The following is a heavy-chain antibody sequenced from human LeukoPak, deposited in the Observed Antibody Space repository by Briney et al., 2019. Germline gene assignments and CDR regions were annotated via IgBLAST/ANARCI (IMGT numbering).Heavy chain of an antibody. J-gene: IGHJ6*03. CDR3: ARGLYYIDV. CDR2: ISGSTSVI. Sequence: GGSLRLSCAASGFTFSTHTMAWVRQAPGKGLEWVSYISGSTSVIYYADSVKGRFTISRDNAKNPLYLQMNSLRTEDTAIYYCARGLYYIDVWGNGTAVTVS. V-gene: IGHV3-48*01. CDR1: GFTFSTHT.